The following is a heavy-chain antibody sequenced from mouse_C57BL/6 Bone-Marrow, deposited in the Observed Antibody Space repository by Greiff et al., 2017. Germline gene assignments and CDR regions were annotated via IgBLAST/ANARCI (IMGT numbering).Heavy chain of an antibody. CDR2: IDPEDGEP. Sequence: VQLKESGAELVKPGASVKLSCTASGFNIKDYYMHWVQQRTEQGLEWIGRIDPEDGEPKYASEFQGKGTITSATSSNTAYLQLSSLTSGDTAVYYCARGGYYPYFDVWGTGTTVTVYS. J-gene: IGHJ1*03. CDR3: ARGGYYPYFDV. CDR1: GFNIKDYY. V-gene: IGHV14-2*01. D-gene: IGHD2-3*01.